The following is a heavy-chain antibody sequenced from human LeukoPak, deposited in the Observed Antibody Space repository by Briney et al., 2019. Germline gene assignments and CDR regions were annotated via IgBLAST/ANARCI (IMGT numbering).Heavy chain of an antibody. D-gene: IGHD3-22*01. V-gene: IGHV4-38-2*02. CDR1: GYSIRSGYQ. CDR2: IYQSGST. Sequence: SETLSLTCNVSGYSIRSGYQWGWIRQSPGKGLEWLGSIYQSGSTYDNPSLKSRVTMSVDTSKNQFSLKLSSVTAADTAVYYCARGTYDSSGYYFDYWGQGTLVTVSS. J-gene: IGHJ4*02. CDR3: ARGTYDSSGYYFDY.